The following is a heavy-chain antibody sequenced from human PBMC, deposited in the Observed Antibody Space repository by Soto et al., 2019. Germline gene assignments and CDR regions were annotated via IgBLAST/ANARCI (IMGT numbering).Heavy chain of an antibody. J-gene: IGHJ3*02. Sequence: GGSLRLSCAASGFTFSSYWMHWVRQAPGKGLVWVSRINSDGSSTSYADSVKGRFTISRDNAKNTLYLQMNSLRAEDTAVYYWASLKDGYCSSTSCNDAFDIWGQGTLVTVSS. CDR2: INSDGSST. CDR1: GFTFSSYW. D-gene: IGHD2-2*01. CDR3: ASLKDGYCSSTSCNDAFDI. V-gene: IGHV3-74*01.